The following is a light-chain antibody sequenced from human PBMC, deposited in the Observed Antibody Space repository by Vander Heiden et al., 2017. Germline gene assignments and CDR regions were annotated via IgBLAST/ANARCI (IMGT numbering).Light chain of an antibody. J-gene: IGKJ4*01. CDR2: DAS. CDR3: QQRSNGPPLT. Sequence: EIVLTQSPATLSLSPGARATLSCRASQSVSSYLAWYQQQPGQAPRLLIYDASNRATGIPARFSGSGSGTDFTLTISSLEPEDFAVYYCQQRSNGPPLTFGGGTKVEIK. CDR1: QSVSSY. V-gene: IGKV3-11*01.